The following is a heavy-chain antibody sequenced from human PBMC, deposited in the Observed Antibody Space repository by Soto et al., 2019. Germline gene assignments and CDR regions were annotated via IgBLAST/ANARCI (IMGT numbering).Heavy chain of an antibody. CDR1: GYSFTSYW. CDR3: ARHGGLRFLEWPYYYYYGMDV. Sequence: GESLKISCKGSGYSFTSYWIGWVRQMPGKGLEWMGIIYPGDSDTRYSPSFQGQVTISADKSISTAYLQWSSLKASDTAMYYCARHGGLRFLEWPYYYYYGMDVWGQGTTGTVAS. J-gene: IGHJ6*02. CDR2: IYPGDSDT. V-gene: IGHV5-51*01. D-gene: IGHD3-3*01.